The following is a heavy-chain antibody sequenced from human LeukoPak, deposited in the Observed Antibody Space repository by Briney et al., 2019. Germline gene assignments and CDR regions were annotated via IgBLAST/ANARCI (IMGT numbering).Heavy chain of an antibody. J-gene: IGHJ4*02. CDR2: IKQDGSEK. Sequence: GGSLRLSCAASGFTFSSYSMNWVRQAPGKGLGWVANIKQDGSEKYYVDSVKGRFTISRDNAKNSLYLQMNSLRAEDTAVYYCVRWRQQLANFFDYWGQGTLVTVSS. CDR3: VRWRQQLANFFDY. V-gene: IGHV3-7*01. CDR1: GFTFSSYS. D-gene: IGHD6-13*01.